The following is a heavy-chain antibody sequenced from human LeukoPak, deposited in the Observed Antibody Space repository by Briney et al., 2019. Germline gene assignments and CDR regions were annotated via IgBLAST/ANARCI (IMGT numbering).Heavy chain of an antibody. V-gene: IGHV3-30*02. D-gene: IGHD3-22*01. CDR1: GFTFSSYG. CDR3: AKDGGGYYPSYYYYMDV. Sequence: GGSLRLSCAASGFTFSSYGMHWVRQAPGKGLEWVAFIRYDGSNKYYADSVKGRFTISKDNSKNTLYLQMNSLRAEDTAVYYCAKDGGGYYPSYYYYMDVWGKGTTVTISS. CDR2: IRYDGSNK. J-gene: IGHJ6*03.